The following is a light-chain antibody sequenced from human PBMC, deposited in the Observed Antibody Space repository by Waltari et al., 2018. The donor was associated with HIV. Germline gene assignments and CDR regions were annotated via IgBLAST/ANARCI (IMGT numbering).Light chain of an antibody. Sequence: DIQMTQSPSTLSASVGDRVTITCRASQSISNWLAWYQQKPGKAPKVLIYATSSLKSGVPSTVSSSGSGTEFTLTISSLQPDDFATYYCQQYNTYPYTFGQGTKLEVK. V-gene: IGKV1-5*03. CDR1: QSISNW. J-gene: IGKJ2*01. CDR3: QQYNTYPYT. CDR2: ATS.